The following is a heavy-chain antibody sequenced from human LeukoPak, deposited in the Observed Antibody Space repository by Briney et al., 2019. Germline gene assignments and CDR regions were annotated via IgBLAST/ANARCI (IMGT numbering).Heavy chain of an antibody. CDR3: ATHGSAHYYMDV. CDR2: IIPIFGTA. D-gene: IGHD2-2*03. Sequence: SVTVSCKASGGTFSSYAISWVRQAPGQGLEWMGGIIPIFGTANYAQKFQGRVTITADESTSTAYMELSSLRSEDTAVYYCATHGSAHYYMDVWGKGTTVTISS. CDR1: GGTFSSYA. V-gene: IGHV1-69*01. J-gene: IGHJ6*03.